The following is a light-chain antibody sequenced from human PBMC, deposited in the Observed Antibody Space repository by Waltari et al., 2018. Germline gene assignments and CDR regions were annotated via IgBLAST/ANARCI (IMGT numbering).Light chain of an antibody. CDR2: SHN. V-gene: IGLV1-44*01. CDR1: SSNIGSNT. CDR3: AAWDDSLNGPV. J-gene: IGLJ3*02. Sequence: QSVLTQPPSASGAPGQRVTISCSGGSSNIGSNTVNWYQPLPGTAPKLLVHSHNQRPSGVPDRFSGSQSGTSASLAISGLQSEDETDYYCAAWDDSLNGPVFGGGTKLTVL.